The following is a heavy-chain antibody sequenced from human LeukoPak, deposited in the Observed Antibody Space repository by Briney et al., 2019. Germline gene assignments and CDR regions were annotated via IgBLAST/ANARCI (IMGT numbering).Heavy chain of an antibody. CDR2: IYYSGST. J-gene: IGHJ4*02. CDR1: GGSISTYY. CDR3: ARRNWEAGIDY. Sequence: SETLSLTCTVSGGSISTYYWSWIRQPPGKGLEWIGYIYYSGSTNYNPSLKSRVTISVDTSKNQFSLKLSSVTAADTAVYYCARRNWEAGIDYWGQGTLVTVSS. D-gene: IGHD1-26*01. V-gene: IGHV4-59*01.